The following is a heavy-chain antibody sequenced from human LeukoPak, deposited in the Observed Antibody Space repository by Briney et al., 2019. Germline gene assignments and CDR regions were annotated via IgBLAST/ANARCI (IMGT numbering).Heavy chain of an antibody. CDR1: GYAFSDYA. J-gene: IGHJ4*02. D-gene: IGHD4-23*01. V-gene: IGHV3-30*01. Sequence: GGSLRLSCAASGYAFSDYAMYWVRQAPGKGLEWVAVISSDGSSKYYADSVEGRFPISRDNSKNTLYLQMNSLRAEDTAVYYCARAGDYGGDNWGQGTLVTVSS. CDR2: ISSDGSSK. CDR3: ARAGDYGGDN.